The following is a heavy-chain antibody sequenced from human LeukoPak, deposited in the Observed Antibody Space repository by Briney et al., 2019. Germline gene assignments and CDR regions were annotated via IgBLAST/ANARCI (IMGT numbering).Heavy chain of an antibody. J-gene: IGHJ5*02. V-gene: IGHV4-59*01. D-gene: IGHD1-1*01. Sequence: SETLSLTCTVSGCSISGYYCSWVRQPPGKGLEWIGYIYDSGTTNYNPSLKSRVTISEDTSKNQFSLKLTSVTAADTAVYYCAKKVESKWFDPWGQGTLVTVSS. CDR3: AKKVESKWFDP. CDR2: IYDSGTT. CDR1: GCSISGYY.